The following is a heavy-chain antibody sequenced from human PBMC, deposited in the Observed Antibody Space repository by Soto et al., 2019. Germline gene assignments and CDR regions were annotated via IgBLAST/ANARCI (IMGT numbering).Heavy chain of an antibody. CDR3: AGDTFESTGWHQFDI. J-gene: IGHJ4*02. CDR1: GGSFTGHF. D-gene: IGHD7-27*01. V-gene: IGHV4-34*01. CDR2: VSHSGNT. Sequence: SETLSLTCTVSGGSFTGHFWSWVRQPPGKGLEWIGEVSHSGNTKYYPSLRSRVTLSVDSSKNQISLALTSVTAADTAVYYCAGDTFESTGWHQFDIWGQGTLVTVSS.